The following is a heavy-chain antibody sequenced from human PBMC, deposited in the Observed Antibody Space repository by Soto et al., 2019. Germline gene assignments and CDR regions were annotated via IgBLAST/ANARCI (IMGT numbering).Heavy chain of an antibody. V-gene: IGHV1-3*04. CDR2: INTGNGNT. CDR3: ARGEQLYHYYYGMDV. CDR1: GYSFTTHA. J-gene: IGHJ6*02. Sequence: ASVKVSCKASGYSFTTHAMIWVRQAPGQRPEWMGWINTGNGNTRYSPKFQGRVNITRDTSASTAYMELSSLKSEDTAVYYCARGEQLYHYYYGMDVWGQGSTVTVS.